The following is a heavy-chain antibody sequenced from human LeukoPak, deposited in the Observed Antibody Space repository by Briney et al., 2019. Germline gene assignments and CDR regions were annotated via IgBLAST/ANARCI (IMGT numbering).Heavy chain of an antibody. Sequence: SETLSLTCAVSGGSTSSNNWWIWVRQSPEKGLEWIGEIYHDGSTNYNPSLKSRVTISMDKSKNQLSLKLNFVTAADTAVYYCARDRGGYTYSHDYWGQGTLVTVSS. D-gene: IGHD5-18*01. CDR2: IYHDGST. CDR1: GGSTSSNNW. CDR3: ARDRGGYTYSHDY. V-gene: IGHV4-4*02. J-gene: IGHJ4*02.